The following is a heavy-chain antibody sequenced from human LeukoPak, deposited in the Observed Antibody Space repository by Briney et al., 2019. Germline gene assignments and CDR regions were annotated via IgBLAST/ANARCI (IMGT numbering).Heavy chain of an antibody. CDR3: AKKRHAFDI. CDR2: ISGSGGST. J-gene: IGHJ3*02. CDR1: GFTLSNAW. Sequence: PGGSLRLSCTASGFTLSNAWMSWVRQAPGKGLEWVSAISGSGGSTYYADSVKGRFTISRDHSKNTLYLQMNSLRAEDTAVYYCAKKRHAFDIWGQGTMVTVSS. V-gene: IGHV3-23*01.